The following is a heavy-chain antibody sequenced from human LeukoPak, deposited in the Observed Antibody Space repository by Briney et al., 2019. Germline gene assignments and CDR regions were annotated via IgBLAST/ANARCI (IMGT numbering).Heavy chain of an antibody. D-gene: IGHD1-14*01. V-gene: IGHV3-30-3*01. CDR2: ISYDGSNK. CDR3: ARDRNPYYFDY. CDR1: GFTFSSYA. Sequence: GGSLRLSCAASGFTFSSYAMHWVRQAPGKGPEWVAVISYDGSNKYYADSVKGRFTISRDNSKNTLYLQMNSLRAEDTAVYYCARDRNPYYFDYWGQGTLVTVSS. J-gene: IGHJ4*02.